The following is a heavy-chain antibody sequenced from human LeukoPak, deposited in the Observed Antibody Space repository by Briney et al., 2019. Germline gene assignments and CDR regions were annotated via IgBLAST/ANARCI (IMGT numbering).Heavy chain of an antibody. D-gene: IGHD3-16*01. Sequence: GGSLRLSCAASGFALSSHWMTWVRQVPGRGPEWVANVNRDGSETYYLDSVKGRFTISKDNAKNSLYLQMNSLRAEDTAVYYCARDPTSVDYDYVWGSLSSDDAFDIWGQGTMVTVSS. CDR3: ARDPTSVDYDYVWGSLSSDDAFDI. J-gene: IGHJ3*02. CDR1: GFALSSHW. CDR2: VNRDGSET. V-gene: IGHV3-7*03.